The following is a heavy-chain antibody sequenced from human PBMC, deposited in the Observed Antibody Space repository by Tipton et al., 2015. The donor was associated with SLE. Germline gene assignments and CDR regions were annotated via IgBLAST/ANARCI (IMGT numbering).Heavy chain of an antibody. CDR3: AKADGVVGGQVPYWYFDL. J-gene: IGHJ2*01. Sequence: TLSLTCTVSGGSISSGGYYWSWIRQHPGKGLEWIGYIYHTGSTNYNPSLKSRVTISVDTSKNQFSLRLSSVTAADTAVYYCAKADGVVGGQVPYWYFDLWGRGTLVTVSS. D-gene: IGHD1-26*01. CDR1: GGSISSGGYY. V-gene: IGHV4-31*03. CDR2: IYHTGST.